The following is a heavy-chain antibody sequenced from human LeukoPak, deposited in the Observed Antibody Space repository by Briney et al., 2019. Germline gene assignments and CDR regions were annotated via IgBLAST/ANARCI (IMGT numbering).Heavy chain of an antibody. Sequence: SETLCLTCGVYGGPFSDHYWSWIRQTPGKGLEWIGEINHSGSTNYNPSLKSRVTISVDTSKNQFSLKLSSVTAADTAVYYCARVTADAFDIWGQGTMVTVSS. CDR3: ARVTADAFDI. J-gene: IGHJ3*02. CDR1: GGPFSDHY. CDR2: INHSGST. V-gene: IGHV4-34*01.